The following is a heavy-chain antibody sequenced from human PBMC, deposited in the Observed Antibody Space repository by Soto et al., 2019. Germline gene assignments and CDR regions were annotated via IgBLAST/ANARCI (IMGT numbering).Heavy chain of an antibody. V-gene: IGHV4-59*01. CDR3: ASSLPRLKWTFDY. CDR1: GGSISSYY. J-gene: IGHJ4*02. D-gene: IGHD6-6*01. CDR2: IYYSGST. Sequence: SETLSLTCTVSGGSISSYYWSWIRQPPGKGLEWIGYIYYSGSTNYNPSLKSRVTISVDTSKNQFSLKLSSVTAADTAVYYCASSLPRLKWTFDYWGQGTLVTVSS.